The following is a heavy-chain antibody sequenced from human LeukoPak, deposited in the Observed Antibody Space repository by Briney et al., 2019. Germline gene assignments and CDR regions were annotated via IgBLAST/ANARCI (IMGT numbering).Heavy chain of an antibody. V-gene: IGHV4-59*01. CDR3: ATEERGAFDI. Sequence: SETLSLTCTVSGGSISSYYWGWIRQPPGKDLEWIGSVYNSGTTYYNPSLMSRVTMSVDTSKNQFSLKLSSVTAADTAVYYCATEERGAFDIWGQGTMVTVSS. D-gene: IGHD1-1*01. CDR2: VYNSGTT. CDR1: GGSISSYY. J-gene: IGHJ3*02.